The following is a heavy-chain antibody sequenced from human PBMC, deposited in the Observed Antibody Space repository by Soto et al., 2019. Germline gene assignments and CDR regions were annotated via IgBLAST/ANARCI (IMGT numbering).Heavy chain of an antibody. V-gene: IGHV4-59*08. CDR2: IYYSGST. J-gene: IGHJ5*02. Sequence: QVQLQESGPGLLKPSETLSLTCTVSGGSISSYYWSWIRQPPGKGLELIGYIYYSGSTNYNPSLKSRVTISVDTSKNQFSLKLSSVTAADTAVYYCARLGAQEIDPWGQGTLVTVSS. D-gene: IGHD3-16*01. CDR3: ARLGAQEIDP. CDR1: GGSISSYY.